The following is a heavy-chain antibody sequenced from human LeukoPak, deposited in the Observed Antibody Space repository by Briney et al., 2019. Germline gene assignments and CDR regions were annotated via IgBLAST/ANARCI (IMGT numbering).Heavy chain of an antibody. CDR2: IIPIFGTA. Sequence: ASVKVSCKASGGTFSSYAISWVRQAPGQGLEWMGGIIPIFGTANYAQKFQGRVTITADESTSTAYMELSSLRSEDTAVYYCAREGSGIAVAGIFDYWGQGTLVTVSS. D-gene: IGHD6-19*01. J-gene: IGHJ4*02. V-gene: IGHV1-69*13. CDR1: GGTFSSYA. CDR3: AREGSGIAVAGIFDY.